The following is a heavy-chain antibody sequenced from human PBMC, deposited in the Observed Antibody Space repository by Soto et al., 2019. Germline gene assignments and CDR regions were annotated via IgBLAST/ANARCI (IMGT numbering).Heavy chain of an antibody. J-gene: IGHJ4*02. CDR3: ARAIGPTLFDY. Sequence: GGSLRLSCSASGFTFSSYDMHWVRQGPGKGLEWVSAIGTAGDTNYAGSVKGRFTISRENAKNSLYLQMNSLRAGDTAIYFCARAIGPTLFDYWGQGTPVTVSS. V-gene: IGHV3-13*04. D-gene: IGHD3-22*01. CDR1: GFTFSSYD. CDR2: IGTAGDT.